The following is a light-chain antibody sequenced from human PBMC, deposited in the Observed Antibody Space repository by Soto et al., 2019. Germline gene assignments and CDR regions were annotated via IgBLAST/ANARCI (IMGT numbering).Light chain of an antibody. V-gene: IGLV1-40*01. CDR3: QSYDSSLSGYV. Sequence: QSVLTQPPSVSGAPGQRVTISCTGSSSNIGAGYDVHWYQQLPGTAPKLLIYGNSNRPSGFPDRFSGSKSGTSASLAITGLQAEDEADYCCQSYDSSLSGYVFGTGTKVTVL. CDR2: GNS. J-gene: IGLJ1*01. CDR1: SSNIGAGYD.